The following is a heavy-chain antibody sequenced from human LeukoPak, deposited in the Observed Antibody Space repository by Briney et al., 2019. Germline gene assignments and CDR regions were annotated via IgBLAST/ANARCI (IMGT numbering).Heavy chain of an antibody. CDR2: VSSNGAKT. CDR3: ARDQEGFDY. Sequence: GGSLRLSCAASGFTFSSYAITWVRQAPGKGLEWVSAVSSNGAKTYYADSVKGRFTISRDNYKNMVFLQMNSLRAEDTAVYYCARDQEGFDYWGQGTLVTVSS. J-gene: IGHJ4*02. V-gene: IGHV3-23*01. CDR1: GFTFSSYA.